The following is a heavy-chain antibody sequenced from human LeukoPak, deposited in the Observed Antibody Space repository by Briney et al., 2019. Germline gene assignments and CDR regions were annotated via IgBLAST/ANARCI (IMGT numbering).Heavy chain of an antibody. J-gene: IGHJ3*02. CDR1: GGSISSYY. Sequence: PSETLSLTCTVSGGSISSYYWSWIRQPAGKGLEWIGRVYSSGSTNHNPSLKSRVTMSLDTSKNQFSLKLSSVTAADTAVYYCARGAGDAFDIWGQGTMVTVSS. CDR3: ARGAGDAFDI. V-gene: IGHV4-4*07. CDR2: VYSSGST.